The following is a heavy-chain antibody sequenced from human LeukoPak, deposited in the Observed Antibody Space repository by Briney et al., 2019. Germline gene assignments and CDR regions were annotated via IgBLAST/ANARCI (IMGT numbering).Heavy chain of an antibody. V-gene: IGHV4-39*07. CDR3: ARGEYYYDSSGYYSYFDY. CDR1: GASITSTNYY. CDR2: LYFGGPP. D-gene: IGHD3-22*01. J-gene: IGHJ4*02. Sequence: SETLSLTCTVSGASITSTNYYWGWIRQPPGRGLEWIASLYFGGPPHYNPSLESRVSISVDTSKNQFSLKLSSVTAADTAVYYCARGEYYYDSSGYYSYFDYWGQGTLVTVSS.